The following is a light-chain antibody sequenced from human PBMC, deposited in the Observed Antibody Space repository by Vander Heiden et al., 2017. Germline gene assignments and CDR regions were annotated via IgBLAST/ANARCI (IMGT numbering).Light chain of an antibody. V-gene: IGLV3-21*02. Sequence: SSVLTQPPSVSVAPGQTATISCGGNNIGTKSVHWNQQKAGQAPGLVVYDDSDRPSGVPERFSGSNSGKTATLTISRVEAGDEADYYCQVWDSISDHYVFGTGTKDTVL. CDR1: NIGTKS. CDR3: QVWDSISDHYV. CDR2: DDS. J-gene: IGLJ1*01.